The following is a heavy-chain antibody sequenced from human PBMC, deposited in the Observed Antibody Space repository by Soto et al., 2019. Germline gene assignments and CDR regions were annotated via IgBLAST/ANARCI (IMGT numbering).Heavy chain of an antibody. D-gene: IGHD3-22*01. CDR1: GFTFSKYG. J-gene: IGHJ3*01. CDR2: KWYDGRDE. Sequence: QVQLVESGGGVVQPGRSLRLSCAASGFTFSKYGMHWVRQAPGEGLEWVAVKWYDGRDEYYADSMKGRFTISRDNSKNTLNLQINSLRAEDTAVYYCVRNAFDYSNNSGPDAFDVWGQGTMVTVSS. V-gene: IGHV3-33*01. CDR3: VRNAFDYSNNSGPDAFDV.